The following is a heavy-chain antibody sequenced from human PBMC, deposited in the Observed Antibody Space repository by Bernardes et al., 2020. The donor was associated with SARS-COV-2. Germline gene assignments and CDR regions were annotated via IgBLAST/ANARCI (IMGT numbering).Heavy chain of an antibody. CDR1: GYTLTELS. V-gene: IGHV1-24*01. D-gene: IGHD6-19*01. Sequence: ASVKVSCKVSGYTLTELSMHWVRQAPGKGLEWMGGFDPEDGETIYAQKFQGRVTMTEDTSTDTAYMELSSLRSEDTAVYYCATVPAVAGIQPLIYWGQGPLVTVSS. CDR2: FDPEDGET. J-gene: IGHJ4*02. CDR3: ATVPAVAGIQPLIY.